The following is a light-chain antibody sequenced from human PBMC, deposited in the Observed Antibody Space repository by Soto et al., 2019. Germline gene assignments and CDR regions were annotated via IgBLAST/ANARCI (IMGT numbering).Light chain of an antibody. CDR3: QHYVNSPPFT. J-gene: IGKJ2*01. Sequence: EIVLTQSPGTLSLSPGERATLSCRASQSVSSSYLAWYQQKPGQAPRLLIYGASSRATGIPDRFSGSGSGTDFTLTISRLESEDFAVYFCQHYVNSPPFTFGQGTKVEIK. CDR1: QSVSSSY. V-gene: IGKV3-20*01. CDR2: GAS.